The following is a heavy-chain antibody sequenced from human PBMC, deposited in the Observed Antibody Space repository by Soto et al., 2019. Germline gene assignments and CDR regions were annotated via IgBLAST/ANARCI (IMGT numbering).Heavy chain of an antibody. CDR2: ISSSSSYI. D-gene: IGHD3-22*01. CDR3: ARGRHSSGYYYFDY. V-gene: IGHV3-21*01. CDR1: GFTFSSYS. J-gene: IGHJ4*02. Sequence: EVQLVESGGGLVKPGGSLRLSCAASGFTFSSYSMNWVRQAPGKGLEWVSSISSSSSYIYYADSVKGRFTISRDNAKNSLYLQMNSLRAEDTAVYYCARGRHSSGYYYFDYWGQGTLVTVSS.